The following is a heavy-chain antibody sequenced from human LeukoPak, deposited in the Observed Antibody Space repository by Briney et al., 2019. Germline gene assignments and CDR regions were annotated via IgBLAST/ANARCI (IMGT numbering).Heavy chain of an antibody. D-gene: IGHD3-10*01. Sequence: PSETLSLTCTVSGGSISSSSYYWGWIRQPPGKGLEWIGSIYYSGSTYYNPSLKSRVTISVDTSKNQFSLKLSSVTAADTAVYYCARVYGSGSYYNGYYYYYMDVWAKGPRSPSP. CDR2: IYYSGST. CDR1: GGSISSSSYY. V-gene: IGHV4-39*01. CDR3: ARVYGSGSYYNGYYYYYMDV. J-gene: IGHJ6*03.